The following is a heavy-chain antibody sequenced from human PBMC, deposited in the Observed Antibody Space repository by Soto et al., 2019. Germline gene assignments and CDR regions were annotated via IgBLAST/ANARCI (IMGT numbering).Heavy chain of an antibody. Sequence: SLTCTVSGGSISSYYWSWIRQPPGKGLEWIGYIYYSGRTNYNPSLKSRVTISVDTSKNQFSLKLSSVTAADTAVYYCARGYCSSISCYIWVILFDSWGQGTLVTVSS. J-gene: IGHJ5*01. CDR3: ARGYCSSISCYIWVILFDS. V-gene: IGHV4-59*01. CDR1: GGSISSYY. D-gene: IGHD2-2*02. CDR2: IYYSGRT.